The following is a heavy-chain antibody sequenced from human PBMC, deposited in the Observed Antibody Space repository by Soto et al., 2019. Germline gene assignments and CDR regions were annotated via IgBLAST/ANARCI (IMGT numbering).Heavy chain of an antibody. Sequence: GGSLRLSCAASGFTFSDFYMSWMRQAPGKGLEWVSYISSTTTYTNYADSVKGRFTISRDNAKNSLHLQMNSLRAEDTAVYYCASYDSSGLYFDYWGQGTLVTVSS. D-gene: IGHD3-22*01. V-gene: IGHV3-11*06. CDR1: GFTFSDFY. CDR2: ISSTTTYT. J-gene: IGHJ4*02. CDR3: ASYDSSGLYFDY.